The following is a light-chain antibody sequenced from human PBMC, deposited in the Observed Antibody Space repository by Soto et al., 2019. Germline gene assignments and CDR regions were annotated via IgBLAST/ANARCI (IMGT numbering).Light chain of an antibody. J-gene: IGKJ1*01. CDR2: RAS. CDR1: QSIPSIN. CDR3: QQFRHWPWT. Sequence: EVVMTQSPVTLSVSPGETASFSCRASQSIPSINIAWYQQKPGQGPRLLIYRASTRATGVPSRFSGSGSGTEFTLTISSLQPEDFALYYCQQFRHWPWTFGQGTKVE. V-gene: IGKV3-15*01.